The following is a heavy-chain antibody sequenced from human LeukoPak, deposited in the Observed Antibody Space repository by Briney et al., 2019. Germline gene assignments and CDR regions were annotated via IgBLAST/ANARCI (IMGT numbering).Heavy chain of an antibody. J-gene: IGHJ4*02. D-gene: IGHD1-26*01. Sequence: SETLSLTCAVYGGSFSGYYWSWIRQPPGKGLEWIGEINHSGSTNYNPSLKSRVTISVDTSKNQFSLKLSSVTAADTAVYYCAREAPNFSGSYARDWGQGTLVTVSS. V-gene: IGHV4-34*01. CDR3: AREAPNFSGSYARD. CDR2: INHSGST. CDR1: GGSFSGYY.